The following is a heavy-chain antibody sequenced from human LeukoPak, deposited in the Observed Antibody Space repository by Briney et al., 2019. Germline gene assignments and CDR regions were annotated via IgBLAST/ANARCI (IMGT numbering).Heavy chain of an antibody. CDR1: GFTFSSYS. CDR2: ISSSSSTI. J-gene: IGHJ4*02. Sequence: PGGSLRLSCAASGFTFSSYSMNWVRQAPGKGLEWVSYISSSSSTIYYADSVKGRFTISRDNAKNSLYLQMNSLRAEDTAVYYCAREANNYGDHSMMIWGQGTLVTVSS. D-gene: IGHD4-17*01. V-gene: IGHV3-48*04. CDR3: AREANNYGDHSMMI.